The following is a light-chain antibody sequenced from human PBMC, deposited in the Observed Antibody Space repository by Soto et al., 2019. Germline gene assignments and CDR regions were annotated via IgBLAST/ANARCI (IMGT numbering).Light chain of an antibody. V-gene: IGKV3-15*01. J-gene: IGKJ2*01. Sequence: EIVMTQSPATLSVSPGERATLSCRASQSVSSNLAWYQQKPGQAPRLLIYGASTRATGIPARFRGSGSETEFTLTVSSLQSEDFAVYYCQQYNNWPPRYTFGQGTKLEIK. CDR3: QQYNNWPPRYT. CDR2: GAS. CDR1: QSVSSN.